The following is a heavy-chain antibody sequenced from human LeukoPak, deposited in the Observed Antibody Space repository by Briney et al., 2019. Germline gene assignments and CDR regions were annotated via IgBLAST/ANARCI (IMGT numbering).Heavy chain of an antibody. CDR3: AILGEYYDNRPIRPFDY. Sequence: ASVKVSCKASGYTFTSYDINWVRQATGQGLEWMGWMNPNSGNTGYAQKFQGRVTMTRNTSISTAYMELSSLGSEDTAVYYCAILGEYYDNRPIRPFDYWGQGTLVTVSS. V-gene: IGHV1-8*01. D-gene: IGHD3-22*01. CDR2: MNPNSGNT. CDR1: GYTFTSYD. J-gene: IGHJ4*02.